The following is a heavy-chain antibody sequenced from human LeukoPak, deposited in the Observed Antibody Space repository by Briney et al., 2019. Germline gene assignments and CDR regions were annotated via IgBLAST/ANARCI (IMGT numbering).Heavy chain of an antibody. J-gene: IGHJ4*02. CDR2: IKQDGSEK. D-gene: IGHD1-26*01. CDR1: GFTFSGYW. V-gene: IGHV3-7*01. Sequence: GGSLRLSCAASGFTFSGYWMSWVRQAPGKGLEWVANIKQDGSEKYYVDSVKGRFTISRDNAKNSLYLQMNSLRAEDTAVYYCARSGGELRLGYYFDYWGQGTLVTASS. CDR3: ARSGGELRLGYYFDY.